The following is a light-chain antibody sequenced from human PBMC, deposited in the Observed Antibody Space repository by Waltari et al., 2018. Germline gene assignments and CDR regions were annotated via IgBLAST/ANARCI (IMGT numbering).Light chain of an antibody. J-gene: IGLJ1*01. V-gene: IGLV1-44*01. CDR1: SSNAGRTV. CDR3: ASWDDRLDAYV. CDR2: NDV. Sequence: QSVLTQPPSASGTPGPRVISSCSGSSSNAGRTVVNWYHQPPGTAPKLLIFNDVDRPSGVPDRFSGSRSATSASLAISGLQSDDESTYYCASWDDRLDAYVFGTGTRVTVL.